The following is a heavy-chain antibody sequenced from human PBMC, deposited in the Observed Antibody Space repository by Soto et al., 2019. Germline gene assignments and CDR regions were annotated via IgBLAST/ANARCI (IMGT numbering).Heavy chain of an antibody. CDR1: GGSINNYH. V-gene: IGHV4-4*07. D-gene: IGHD5-12*01. CDR3: ARDVSSPGISGSWGAFDI. Sequence: QVQLQESGSGLVKPSETLSLTCTVSGGSINNYHWSWIRQPAGKGLEWIGRIYSGGSTVYNPSLKSRVTMSVDKSKNRVSLKLNSVTAADTAVFYCARDVSSPGISGSWGAFDIWGHGTTVIVSS. J-gene: IGHJ3*02. CDR2: IYSGGST.